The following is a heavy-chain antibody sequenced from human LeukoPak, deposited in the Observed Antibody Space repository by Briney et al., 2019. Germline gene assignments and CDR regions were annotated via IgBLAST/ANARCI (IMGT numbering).Heavy chain of an antibody. V-gene: IGHV3-30*12. CDR3: AKAAETNYDFWSGDNWFDP. CDR1: GFTFNNYG. CDR2: ISYDGSNK. D-gene: IGHD3-3*01. Sequence: GGSLRLSCAASGFTFNNYGMHWVRQAPGKGLEWVAVISYDGSNKYYADSVKGRFTISRDNSKNTLYLQMNSLRAEDTAVYYCAKAAETNYDFWSGDNWFDPWGQGTLVTVSS. J-gene: IGHJ5*02.